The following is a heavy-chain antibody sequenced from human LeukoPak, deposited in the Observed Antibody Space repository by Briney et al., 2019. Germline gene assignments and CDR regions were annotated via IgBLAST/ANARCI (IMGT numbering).Heavy chain of an antibody. V-gene: IGHV1-18*01. D-gene: IGHD6-19*01. CDR1: GYTFTSYG. Sequence: ASVKVSCKASGYTFTSYGISWVRQAPGQGLEWMGWISAYNGNTNYAQKLQGRVTMTTDTSTSTAYMELRSLRSDDTAVYYCARDNPIYSSRPNYFDYWGQGTLVTVSS. CDR3: ARDNPIYSSRPNYFDY. J-gene: IGHJ4*02. CDR2: ISAYNGNT.